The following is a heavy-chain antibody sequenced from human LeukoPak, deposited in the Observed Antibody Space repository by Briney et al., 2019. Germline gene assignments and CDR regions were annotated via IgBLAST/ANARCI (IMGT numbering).Heavy chain of an antibody. V-gene: IGHV1-18*01. Sequence: ASVKVSCKASGYTFTSYGISWVRQAPGQGLEWMGWISAYNGNTNYAQKLQGRVTMTTDTSTSTAYTELRSLRSDDTAVYYCARLHCSSTSCYLFPFDYWGQGTLVTVSS. CDR1: GYTFTSYG. J-gene: IGHJ4*02. CDR2: ISAYNGNT. D-gene: IGHD2-2*01. CDR3: ARLHCSSTSCYLFPFDY.